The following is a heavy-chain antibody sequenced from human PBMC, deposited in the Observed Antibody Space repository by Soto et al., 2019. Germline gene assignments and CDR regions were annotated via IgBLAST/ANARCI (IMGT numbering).Heavy chain of an antibody. J-gene: IGHJ4*02. V-gene: IGHV3-7*01. CDR3: ATGDAVFDN. Sequence: EVHLVESGGGLVQPGGSLRLSCAASGFTFSRYWMNWVRQAPGKGLEWVANIKQDGSEKYYVDSLKGRFTISRDNAKNSLYLQSNSLRAEDTAVYYCATGDAVFDNWGQGTLVTVSS. D-gene: IGHD4-17*01. CDR2: IKQDGSEK. CDR1: GFTFSRYW.